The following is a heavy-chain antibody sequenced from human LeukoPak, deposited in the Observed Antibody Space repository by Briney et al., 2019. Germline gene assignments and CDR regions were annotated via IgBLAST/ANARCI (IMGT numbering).Heavy chain of an antibody. CDR2: IKQDGSEK. CDR1: GFTFSSYW. J-gene: IGHJ4*02. Sequence: PGGSLRLSCAASGFTFSSYWMSWVRQAPGKGLEWVANIKQDGSEKYYVDSVKGRFTISRDNAKNSLYLQMNSLRAEDTAVYYCARDLTMVRGALFDYWGQGTLVTVSS. D-gene: IGHD3-10*01. V-gene: IGHV3-7*01. CDR3: ARDLTMVRGALFDY.